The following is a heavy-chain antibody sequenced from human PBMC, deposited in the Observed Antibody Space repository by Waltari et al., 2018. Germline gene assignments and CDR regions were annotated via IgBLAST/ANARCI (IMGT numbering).Heavy chain of an antibody. CDR1: GGSISSGSYY. J-gene: IGHJ1*01. D-gene: IGHD1-26*01. CDR3: AAGSYQEPRRGEYFQH. CDR2: IYTSGST. V-gene: IGHV4-61*02. Sequence: QVQLQESGPGLVKPSQTLSLTCTVSGGSISSGSYYWSWIRQPAGKGLEWIGRIYTSGSTNYNPSLKSRVTISVDTSKNQFSLKLSSVTAADTAVYYCAAGSYQEPRRGEYFQHWGQGTLVTVSS.